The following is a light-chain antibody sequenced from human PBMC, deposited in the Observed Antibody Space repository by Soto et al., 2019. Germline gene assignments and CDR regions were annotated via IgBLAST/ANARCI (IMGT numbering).Light chain of an antibody. CDR3: QQYGSSFT. CDR1: QSVSSSY. V-gene: IGKV3-20*01. J-gene: IGKJ3*01. CDR2: GAS. Sequence: EIVLTQSPGTLSLSPGERATLSCRASQSVSSSYLAWYQQKPGQAPRLLIYGASSRATGIPDRFSGSGSGTDFTLTISRLEPEDFAVYYCQQYGSSFTFGPGTKVDF.